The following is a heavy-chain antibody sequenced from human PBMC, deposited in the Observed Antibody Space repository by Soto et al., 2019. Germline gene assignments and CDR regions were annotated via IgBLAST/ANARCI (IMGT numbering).Heavy chain of an antibody. Sequence: EVQLVESGGGLVKPGRSLRLSCTASGFTFGDYAMSWFRQAPRKGLEWVGFIRSKAYGGTTEYAASVKGRFTISRDDSKSIAYLQMNSLKTEDTAVYYCTSSSDFWSGSAPYYYYYGMDVWGQGTTVTVSS. CDR2: IRSKAYGGTT. CDR3: TSSSDFWSGSAPYYYYYGMDV. J-gene: IGHJ6*02. CDR1: GFTFGDYA. V-gene: IGHV3-49*05. D-gene: IGHD3-3*01.